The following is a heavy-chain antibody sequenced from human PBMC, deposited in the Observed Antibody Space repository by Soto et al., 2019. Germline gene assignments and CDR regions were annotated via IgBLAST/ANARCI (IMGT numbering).Heavy chain of an antibody. CDR2: IYYSGST. D-gene: IGHD3-10*01. CDR1: GGSVSSGSYY. Sequence: PSETLSLTCTVSGGSVSSGSYYWSWIRQPPGKGLEWIGYIYYSGSTNYNPSLKSRVTISVDTSKNQFSLKLSSVTAADTAVYYCARDWRYGSGIYYNHYHHYRLAVRAQRTTVPVSS. V-gene: IGHV4-61*01. J-gene: IGHJ6*02. CDR3: ARDWRYGSGIYYNHYHHYRLAV.